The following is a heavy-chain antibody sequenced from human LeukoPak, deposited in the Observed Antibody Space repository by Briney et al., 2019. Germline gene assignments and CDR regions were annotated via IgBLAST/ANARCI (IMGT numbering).Heavy chain of an antibody. Sequence: PSETPSLTCTVSGGSISSYSWSWIRQPPGKGLEWIGYICDIGSTSYNPSLKSRVTISVDTSKNQFSLKLSSVTAADTAVYYCARKLEQLISDDAFDIWGQGTMVTVSS. J-gene: IGHJ3*02. CDR1: GGSISSYS. CDR2: ICDIGST. CDR3: ARKLEQLISDDAFDI. V-gene: IGHV4-59*01. D-gene: IGHD6-13*01.